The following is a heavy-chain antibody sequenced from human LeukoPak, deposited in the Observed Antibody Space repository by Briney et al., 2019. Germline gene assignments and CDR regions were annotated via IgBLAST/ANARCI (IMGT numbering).Heavy chain of an antibody. V-gene: IGHV5-51*01. CDR3: ARRITVTTVDYWFDI. CDR1: GYSFTTYW. Sequence: GESLQISCKGSGYSFTTYWIGWVRQMPGKGLEWMGIIYPGDSDTTYSPSFQGQVTISADKSINTAYVQWSSLEASDTAMYYCARRITVTTVDYWFDIWGQGTLVTVSS. J-gene: IGHJ5*02. D-gene: IGHD4-17*01. CDR2: IYPGDSDT.